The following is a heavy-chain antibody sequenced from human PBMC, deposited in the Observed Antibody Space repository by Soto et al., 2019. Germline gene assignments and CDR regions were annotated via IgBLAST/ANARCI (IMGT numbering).Heavy chain of an antibody. CDR3: VRDHPNYDFWSGTWTFDI. V-gene: IGHV1-18*04. Sequence: ASVKVSCKASGHTFTSYVISWVRQAPGQGLEWMGWISAYNGNTKYAQRLQGRVTMDIDTSTTTAYMELRSLRSDDTAVYYCVRDHPNYDFWSGTWTFDIWGQGTMVTVSS. CDR1: GHTFTSYV. J-gene: IGHJ3*02. D-gene: IGHD3-3*01. CDR2: ISAYNGNT.